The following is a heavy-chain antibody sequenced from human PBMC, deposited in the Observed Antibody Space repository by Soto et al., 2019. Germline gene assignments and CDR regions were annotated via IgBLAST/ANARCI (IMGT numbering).Heavy chain of an antibody. D-gene: IGHD2-2*01. CDR2: IIPIFGTA. V-gene: IGHV1-69*06. CDR3: ARYVPAAGFHYYYYYGMDV. CDR1: GGTFSSYA. Sequence: GASVKVSCKASGGTFSSYAISWVRQAPGQGLEWMGGIIPIFGTANYAQKFQGRVTITADKSTSTAYMELSSLRSEDTAVYYCARYVPAAGFHYYYYYGMDVWGQGTTVTVYS. J-gene: IGHJ6*02.